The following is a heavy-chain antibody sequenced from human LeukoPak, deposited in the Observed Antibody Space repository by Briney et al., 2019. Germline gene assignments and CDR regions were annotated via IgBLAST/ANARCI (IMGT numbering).Heavy chain of an antibody. J-gene: IGHJ4*02. CDR3: ARGLGYCTSTTCLLPFDY. CDR2: IYSCGST. Sequence: GGSLRLSCAASGFTVSTYYMTWVRQAPGKGLECVSVIYSCGSTYYADSVKGRFTVSRDNSKNTLYLQMNSLRAEDTAMYYCARGLGYCTSTTCLLPFDYWGQGALVTVSS. D-gene: IGHD2-2*01. V-gene: IGHV3-53*01. CDR1: GFTVSTYY.